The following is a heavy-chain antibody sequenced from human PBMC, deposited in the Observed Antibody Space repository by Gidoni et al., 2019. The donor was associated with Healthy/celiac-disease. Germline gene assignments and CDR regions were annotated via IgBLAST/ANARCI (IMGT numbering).Heavy chain of an antibody. V-gene: IGHV3-30-3*01. J-gene: IGHJ4*02. CDR3: ARDPTYYYDSTSNFDY. Sequence: QVQLVESGGGVVQPGRSLRLSCAASGFTFSSYAMHWVRQAPGKGLEWVAVISYDGSNKYYADSVKGRFTISRDNSKNTRYLQMNSLRAEDTAVYYCARDPTYYYDSTSNFDYWGQGTLVTVSS. CDR1: GFTFSSYA. CDR2: ISYDGSNK. D-gene: IGHD3-22*01.